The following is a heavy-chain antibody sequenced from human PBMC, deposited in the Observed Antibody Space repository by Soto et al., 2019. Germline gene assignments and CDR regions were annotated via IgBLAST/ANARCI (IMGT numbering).Heavy chain of an antibody. Sequence: TLSLTCAVSGGSISSSTYSWSWIRQPPGRALEWIGHMFHSGRTYYNPSLESRVTISLDRSKNQFSLKLSSVTAADTAVYYCARGYCDSSTCSRYNWFDPWGQGTLVTVSS. CDR1: GGSISSSTYS. CDR2: MFHSGRT. CDR3: ARGYCDSSTCSRYNWFDP. D-gene: IGHD2-2*01. J-gene: IGHJ5*02. V-gene: IGHV4-30-2*01.